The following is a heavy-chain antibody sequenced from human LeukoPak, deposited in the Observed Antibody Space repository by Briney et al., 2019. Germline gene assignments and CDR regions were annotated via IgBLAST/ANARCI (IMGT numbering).Heavy chain of an antibody. D-gene: IGHD3-22*01. CDR2: INPNSGGT. CDR3: ASQYYYDSSGYIPLAY. V-gene: IGHV1-2*02. J-gene: IGHJ4*02. CDR1: GYTFTGYY. Sequence: GASVKVSCKASGYTFTGYYMHWVRQAPGQGLEWMGWINPNSGGTNYAQKFQGRVTMTRDTSISTAYMELSSLRSEDTAVYYCASQYYYDSSGYIPLAYWGQGTLVTVSS.